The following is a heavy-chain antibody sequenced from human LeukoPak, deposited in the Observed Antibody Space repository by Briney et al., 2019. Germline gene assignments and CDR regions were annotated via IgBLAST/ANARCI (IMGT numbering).Heavy chain of an antibody. D-gene: IGHD6-13*01. CDR3: ARGRGQIKQQLVYFDY. Sequence: PGGSLRLSCAASGFTFSSYAMHWVRQAPGKGLEWVAVISYDGSNKYYADSVKGRFTISRDNSKNTLYLQMNSLRAEDTAVYYCARGRGQIKQQLVYFDYWSQGTLVTVSS. CDR2: ISYDGSNK. J-gene: IGHJ4*02. CDR1: GFTFSSYA. V-gene: IGHV3-30-3*01.